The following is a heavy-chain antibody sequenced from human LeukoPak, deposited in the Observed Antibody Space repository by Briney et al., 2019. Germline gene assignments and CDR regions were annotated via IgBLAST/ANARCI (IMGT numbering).Heavy chain of an antibody. D-gene: IGHD3-22*01. J-gene: IGHJ6*03. Sequence: SVKVSCKASGGTFSSYAISWVRQAPGQGLEWMGGIIPIFGTANYAQKFQGRVTITTDESTSTAYMELSSLRSEDTAVYYCASVDSSGYGYYYYMDVWGKGTTVTVSS. CDR1: GGTFSSYA. V-gene: IGHV1-69*05. CDR2: IIPIFGTA. CDR3: ASVDSSGYGYYYYMDV.